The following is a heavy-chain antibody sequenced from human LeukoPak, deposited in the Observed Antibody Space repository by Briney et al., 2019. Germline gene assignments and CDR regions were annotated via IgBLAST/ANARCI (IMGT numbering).Heavy chain of an antibody. V-gene: IGHV4-39*07. CDR2: IYYSGST. CDR1: GGSISSSSYY. D-gene: IGHD6-19*01. CDR3: ARGGIAVAGTLGWFDP. Sequence: SETLSLTCTVSGGSISSSSYYWGWIRQPPGKGLGWIGSIYYSGSTYYDPSLKSRVTISVDTSKNQFSLKLSSVTAADTAVYYCARGGIAVAGTLGWFDPWGQGTLVTVSS. J-gene: IGHJ5*02.